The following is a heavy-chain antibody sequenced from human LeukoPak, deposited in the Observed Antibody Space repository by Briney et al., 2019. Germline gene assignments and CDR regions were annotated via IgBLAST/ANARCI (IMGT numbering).Heavy chain of an antibody. V-gene: IGHV3-23*01. CDR2: ISVSDSGT. CDR1: GFPFSSSV. CDR3: AKVGPKSYFSSGSCSDH. J-gene: IGHJ4*02. Sequence: PGGSLRLSCAASGFPFSSSVINWVRQAPGKGLEWVSIISVSDSGTHHADSVKGRFSVSRDTSKNTVYLQMNSLKAEDTATYYCAKVGPKSYFSSGSCSDHWGQGTLVTVSS. D-gene: IGHD3-10*01.